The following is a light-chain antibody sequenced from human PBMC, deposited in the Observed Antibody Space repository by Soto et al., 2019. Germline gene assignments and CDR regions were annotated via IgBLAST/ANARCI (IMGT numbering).Light chain of an antibody. CDR3: LVIYTGVGEV. V-gene: IGLV7-46*01. Sequence: QAVVTQEPSLTVSPGGTVTLTCGSSTGAVTSGHYPHWFQQKPGQAPRTLIYDTSNRHSWTPARFSGSLLGGKAALTLSDVQPEDEADYYCLVIYTGVGEVFGTGTKLTVL. J-gene: IGLJ1*01. CDR1: TGAVTSGHY. CDR2: DTS.